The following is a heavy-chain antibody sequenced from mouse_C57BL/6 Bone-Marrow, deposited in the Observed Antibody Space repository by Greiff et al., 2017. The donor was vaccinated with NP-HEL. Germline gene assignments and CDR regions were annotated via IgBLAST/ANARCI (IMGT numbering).Heavy chain of an antibody. J-gene: IGHJ2*01. CDR3: TAYYYGSNY. CDR1: GFNITDDY. V-gene: IGHV14-4*01. D-gene: IGHD1-1*01. Sequence: EVQLQQSGAELVRPGASVTLSCTASGFNITDDYMHWVKQRPEQGLEWIGWIDPENGDTEYASKFQGKATITADTSSTTAYLQLSSLTAEDTDVYYCTAYYYGSNYWGQGTTLTVSS. CDR2: IDPENGDT.